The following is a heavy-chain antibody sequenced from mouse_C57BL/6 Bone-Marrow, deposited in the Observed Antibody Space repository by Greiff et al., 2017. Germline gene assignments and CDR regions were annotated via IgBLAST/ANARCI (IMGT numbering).Heavy chain of an antibody. J-gene: IGHJ4*01. CDR2: ISDGGSYT. Sequence: EVKLVESGGGLVKPGGSLKLSCAASGFTFSSYAMSWVRQTPEKRLEWVATISDGGSYTYYPDNVKGRFTISRDNAKNNLYLQMSHLKSEDTAMYYCARSPRQLRRPFYAMDYWGQGTSVTVSS. CDR3: ARSPRQLRRPFYAMDY. V-gene: IGHV5-4*03. CDR1: GFTFSSYA. D-gene: IGHD3-2*02.